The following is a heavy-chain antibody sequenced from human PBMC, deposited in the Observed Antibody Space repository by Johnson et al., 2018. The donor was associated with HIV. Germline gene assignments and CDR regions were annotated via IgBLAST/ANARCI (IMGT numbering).Heavy chain of an antibody. J-gene: IGHJ3*02. Sequence: VQLVESGGGLVQPGGSLRLSCAASGFIFSSYWMSWGRQAPGKGLEWGANRKKDGSEKYYVEYVKGRFTISRDNAKNSLYLQMNSLRAEDTAVYFCARDRYSYGQPMHAFDIWGQGTMVTVSS. CDR3: ARDRYSYGQPMHAFDI. V-gene: IGHV3-7*01. D-gene: IGHD5-18*01. CDR1: GFIFSSYW. CDR2: RKKDGSEK.